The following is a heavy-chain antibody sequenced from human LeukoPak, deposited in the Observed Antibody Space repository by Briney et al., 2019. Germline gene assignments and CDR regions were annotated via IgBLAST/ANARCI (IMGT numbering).Heavy chain of an antibody. CDR3: ARIYYDSGAYYRRAFDI. CDR1: GASISTYY. J-gene: IGHJ3*02. D-gene: IGHD3-22*01. V-gene: IGHV4-59*08. Sequence: PSHTLSLTCTVSGASISTYYSSWIRHRPGKGLGCIAYMYNRGINNSNPPPKSPVTISVATCKNQFSLRLSSVTAADKAVYYCARIYYDSGAYYRRAFDIWGQGTMVRVSS. CDR2: MYNRGIN.